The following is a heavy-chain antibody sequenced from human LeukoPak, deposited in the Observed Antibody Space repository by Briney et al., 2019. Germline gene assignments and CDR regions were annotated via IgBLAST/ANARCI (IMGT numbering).Heavy chain of an antibody. CDR3: ARGPPYYYDSSGYYYL. Sequence: SVKVSCKASGGTFSSYAISWVRQAPGQGLEWMGGIIPIFGTANYAQKFQGRVTITAGESTSTAYMELSSLRSEDTAVYYCARGPPYYYDSSGYYYLWGQGTLVTVSS. D-gene: IGHD3-22*01. V-gene: IGHV1-69*13. J-gene: IGHJ4*02. CDR2: IIPIFGTA. CDR1: GGTFSSYA.